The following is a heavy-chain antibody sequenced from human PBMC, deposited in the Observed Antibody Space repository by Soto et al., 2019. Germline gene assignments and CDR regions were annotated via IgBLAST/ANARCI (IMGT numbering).Heavy chain of an antibody. D-gene: IGHD1-1*01. CDR2: ISWKSGDI. V-gene: IGHV3-9*01. CDR3: VKENVPTFLHAVDI. J-gene: IGHJ3*02. Sequence: EVQLVESGGGLVQPGGSLRLSCAASGFKFDDYAMHWVRQAPGKGLEWVSGISWKSGDINYADSVKGRFTISRDNAKNSLFLQMNNLSADNTALYYCVKENVPTFLHAVDIWSQGTMVTASS. CDR1: GFKFDDYA.